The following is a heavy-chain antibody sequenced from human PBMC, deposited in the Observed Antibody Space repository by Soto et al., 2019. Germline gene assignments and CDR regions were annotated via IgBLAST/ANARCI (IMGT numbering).Heavy chain of an antibody. J-gene: IGHJ4*02. CDR1: GFTFSNNW. V-gene: IGHV3-7*01. Sequence: EVQLVESGGGLVQPGGSLRLSCAASGFTFSNNWMNWVRQAPGKGLEWVANIKQDGSEKYYVDSVKGRFTISRDNAKNSLDLQMNSLRAEDTAVYYCARDGDYELIGELDYWGQGTLVTVSS. D-gene: IGHD4-17*01. CDR3: ARDGDYELIGELDY. CDR2: IKQDGSEK.